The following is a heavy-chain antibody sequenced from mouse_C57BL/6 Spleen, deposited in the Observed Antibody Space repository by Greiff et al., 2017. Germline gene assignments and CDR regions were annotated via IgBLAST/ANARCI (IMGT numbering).Heavy chain of an antibody. J-gene: IGHJ3*01. V-gene: IGHV2-6*01. D-gene: IGHD2-2*01. Sequence: VQVVESGPGLVAPSPTLSISCTVSGFSLTSYGVDWVRQSPGKGLEWLGVIWGVGSTNYNSTLKSRLSISTDNSKSQVFLKMNILQTDDTAIYYSARSYGYDDGWFAYWGQGTLVTVSA. CDR1: GFSLTSYG. CDR2: IWGVGST. CDR3: ARSYGYDDGWFAY.